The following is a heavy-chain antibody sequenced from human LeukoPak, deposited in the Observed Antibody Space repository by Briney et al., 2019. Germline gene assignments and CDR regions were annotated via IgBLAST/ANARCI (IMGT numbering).Heavy chain of an antibody. CDR1: GYTFTSYY. Sequence: ASVKVSCKASGYTFTSYYMHWVRQAPGQGLEWMGIINPNGDSTSYAQKFQGRVTMTRDTSTSTVYMELSSLRSEDTAVYYCARVRHCSSASCYNGWYFDLWGRGTLVTVSS. CDR2: INPNGDST. J-gene: IGHJ2*01. D-gene: IGHD2-2*02. CDR3: ARVRHCSSASCYNGWYFDL. V-gene: IGHV1-46*03.